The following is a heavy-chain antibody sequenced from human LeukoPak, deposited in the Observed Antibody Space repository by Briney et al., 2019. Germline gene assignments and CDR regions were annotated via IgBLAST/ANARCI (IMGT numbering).Heavy chain of an antibody. D-gene: IGHD6-19*01. CDR1: GYTLTELS. J-gene: IGHJ4*02. CDR2: FDPEDGET. V-gene: IGHV1-24*01. Sequence: GASVKVSCMVSGYTLTELSMHWVRQAPGKGLEWMGGFDPEDGETIYAQKFQGRVTMTEDTSTDTAYMELSSLRSEDTAVYYCATGGIAVAERFDYWGQGTLVTVSS. CDR3: ATGGIAVAERFDY.